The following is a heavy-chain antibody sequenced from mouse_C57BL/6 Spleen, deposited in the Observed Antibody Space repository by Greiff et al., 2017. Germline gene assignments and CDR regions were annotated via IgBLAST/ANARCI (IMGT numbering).Heavy chain of an antibody. D-gene: IGHD1-1*01. J-gene: IGHJ1*03. V-gene: IGHV5-17*01. CDR2: ISSGSSTL. Sequence: EVHLVESGGGLVKPGGSLKLSCAASGFTFSDYGMHWVRQAPEKGLEWVAYISSGSSTLYYADTVKGRFTISRDNAKNTLFLQMTSLRSEDTAMYYCARGYYGSSHGRYFEVWGTGTTVTVSS. CDR3: ARGYYGSSHGRYFEV. CDR1: GFTFSDYG.